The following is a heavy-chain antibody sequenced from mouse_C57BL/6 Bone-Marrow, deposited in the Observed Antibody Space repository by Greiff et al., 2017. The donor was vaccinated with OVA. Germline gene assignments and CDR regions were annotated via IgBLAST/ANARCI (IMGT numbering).Heavy chain of an antibody. V-gene: IGHV1-55*01. Sequence: QVQLQQPGAELVKPGASVKMSCKASGYTFPTSWLTWLKQRPGQGLEWIGDIYPGSGSTNYNEKFKSKATLTVDTSSSTAYMQLSSLTSEDSAVYYCAGTGSEYFDVWGTGTTVTVSS. CDR2: IYPGSGST. J-gene: IGHJ1*03. D-gene: IGHD4-1*01. CDR1: GYTFPTSW. CDR3: AGTGSEYFDV.